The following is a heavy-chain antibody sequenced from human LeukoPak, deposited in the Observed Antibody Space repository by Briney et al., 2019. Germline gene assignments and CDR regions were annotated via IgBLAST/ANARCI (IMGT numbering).Heavy chain of an antibody. CDR2: IYYSGST. CDR3: ARVNKYYYYMDV. Sequence: PWETLSLTCSVSGVSINSYYWTWIRQPPGKGLEYIGYIYYSGSTNYNPSLKSRVTISVDTSKDQFSLKLTSVTASDTAVYFCARVNKYYYYMDVWGKGTTVTVSS. D-gene: IGHD2/OR15-2a*01. CDR1: GVSINSYY. J-gene: IGHJ6*03. V-gene: IGHV4-59*08.